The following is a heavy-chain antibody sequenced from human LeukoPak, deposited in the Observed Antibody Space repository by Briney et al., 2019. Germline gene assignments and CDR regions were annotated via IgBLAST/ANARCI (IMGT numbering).Heavy chain of an antibody. CDR1: GGSFSGYY. D-gene: IGHD5-12*01. CDR3: ARGRGYSGYDYYYYGMDV. Sequence: SETLSLTCAVYGGSFSGYYWSWIRQPPGKGLEWIGEINHSGSTNHNPSLKSRVTISVDTSKNQFSLKLSSVTAADTAVYYCARGRGYSGYDYYYYGMDVWAKGPRSPSP. V-gene: IGHV4-34*01. J-gene: IGHJ6*02. CDR2: INHSGST.